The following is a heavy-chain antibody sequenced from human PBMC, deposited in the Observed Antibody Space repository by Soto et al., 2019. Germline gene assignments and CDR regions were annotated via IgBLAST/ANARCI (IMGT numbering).Heavy chain of an antibody. J-gene: IGHJ4*02. V-gene: IGHV3-15*01. CDR1: GFTFSNAW. CDR2: IKSKTDGGTT. D-gene: IGHD6-25*01. CDR3: TTDRGYNFFPFDY. Sequence: GGSLRLSCAASGFTFSNAWMSWVRQAPGKGLEWVGRIKSKTDGGTTDYAAPVKGRFTISRDDSKNTLYLQMNSLKTEDTAVYYCTTDRGYNFFPFDYWGQGTLVTVSS.